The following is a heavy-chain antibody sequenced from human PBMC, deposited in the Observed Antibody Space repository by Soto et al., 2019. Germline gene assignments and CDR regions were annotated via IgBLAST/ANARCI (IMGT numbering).Heavy chain of an antibody. CDR1: GHPHT. V-gene: IGHV1-69*08. J-gene: IGHJ1*01. Sequence: QVHLVQSGAEVKKPGSSVRVSCTASGHPHTISWVRQAPGQGLEWLGGIVPTLGSTNYARNFQGRVTISADKSRGVVHKEFIGLRSEDSAAYCCCSAEFRGFLLRHWGPGT. CDR2: IVPTLGST. D-gene: IGHD2-15*01. CDR3: CSAEFRGFLLRH.